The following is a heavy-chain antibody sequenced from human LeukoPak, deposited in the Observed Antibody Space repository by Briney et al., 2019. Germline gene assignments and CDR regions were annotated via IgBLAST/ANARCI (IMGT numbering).Heavy chain of an antibody. CDR1: GYTFSGHY. CDR3: ARDPFFSGGSSGNWFDS. CDR2: INLKSGGT. Sequence: ASVKVSCKASGYTFSGHYMHWVRQAPGQRLEWMGWINLKSGGTNFAPDFQGRVTMTRDTSISTAYMELNRLRSDDTAVYYCARDPFFSGGSSGNWFDSWGQGTLVTVSS. D-gene: IGHD6-6*01. V-gene: IGHV1-2*02. J-gene: IGHJ5*01.